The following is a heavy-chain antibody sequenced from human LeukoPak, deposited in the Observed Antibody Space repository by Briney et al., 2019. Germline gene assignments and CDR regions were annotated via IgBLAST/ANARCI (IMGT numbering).Heavy chain of an antibody. CDR2: IHSGGNT. V-gene: IGHV3-53*01. Sequence: GGSLRLSCAASGLTVRSNDMGWVRQAPGKGLEWVSVIHSGGNTYYADSVKGRFTISRDNSRNTMALQVNSLRAEDTAVYYCASCARSKLNGIDSWGQGNLVTVSS. CDR1: GLTVRSND. CDR3: ASCARSKLNGIDS. D-gene: IGHD4/OR15-4a*01. J-gene: IGHJ4*02.